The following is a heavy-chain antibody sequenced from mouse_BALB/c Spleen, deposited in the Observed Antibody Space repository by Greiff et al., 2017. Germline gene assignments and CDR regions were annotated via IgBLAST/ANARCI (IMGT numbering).Heavy chain of an antibody. V-gene: IGHV1S137*01. Sequence: VQLQQSGAELVRPGVSVKISCKGSGYTFTDYAMHWVKQSHAKSLEWIGVISTYYGDASYNQKFKGKATMTVDKSSSTAYMELARLTSEDSAIYYCARGYGNAMDYWGQGTSVTVSS. D-gene: IGHD2-14*01. CDR1: GYTFTDYA. CDR2: ISTYYGDA. J-gene: IGHJ4*01. CDR3: ARGYGNAMDY.